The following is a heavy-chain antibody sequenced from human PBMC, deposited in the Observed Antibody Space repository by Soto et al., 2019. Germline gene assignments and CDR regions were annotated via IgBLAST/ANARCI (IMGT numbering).Heavy chain of an antibody. D-gene: IGHD3-22*01. CDR1: GFTFSSYW. CDR2: INGDGSTT. J-gene: IGHJ4*02. CDR3: TRPRYDDSGTPFDY. Sequence: EVQLVESGGGLVQPGESLRLSCATSGFTFSSYWMHWVRQAPGKGLVWVSRINGDGSTTSYADSVKGRFTISRDNAKNTLYLRMNSLRGEDTAVYYCTRPRYDDSGTPFDYWGQGTLVTVSS. V-gene: IGHV3-74*01.